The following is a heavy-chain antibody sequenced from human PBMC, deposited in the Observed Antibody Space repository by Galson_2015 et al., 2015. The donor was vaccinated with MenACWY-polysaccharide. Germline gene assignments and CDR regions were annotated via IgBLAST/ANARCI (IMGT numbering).Heavy chain of an antibody. D-gene: IGHD1-26*01. J-gene: IGHJ4*02. V-gene: IGHV4-38-2*01. CDR2: IYHSGST. Sequence: ETLSLTCAVSGYSISSGYYWGWIRQPPGKGLEWIGSIYHSGSTYYNPSLKSRVTISVDTSKNQFSLKLSSVTAADTAVCYCARVEKYSGSYYILHWGQGTLVTVSS. CDR1: GYSISSGYY. CDR3: ARVEKYSGSYYILH.